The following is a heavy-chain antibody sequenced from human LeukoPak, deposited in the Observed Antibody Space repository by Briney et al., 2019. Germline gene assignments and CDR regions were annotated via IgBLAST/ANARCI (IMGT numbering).Heavy chain of an antibody. CDR1: GGSFNAYY. CDR2: NVHGGST. D-gene: IGHD4-17*01. J-gene: IGHJ4*02. Sequence: SETLSLTCAFSGGSFNAYYWSWVRQPPGKGLEWIGENVHGGSTNYNPSLKSRVTISVDRSKNHFSLKLTSVTAADTAVYYCARGIINYGDYGRYFGYWGQGTLVTVSS. CDR3: ARGIINYGDYGRYFGY. V-gene: IGHV4-34*01.